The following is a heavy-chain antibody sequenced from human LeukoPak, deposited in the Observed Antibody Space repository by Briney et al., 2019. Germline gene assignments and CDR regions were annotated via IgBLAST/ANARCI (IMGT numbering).Heavy chain of an antibody. V-gene: IGHV4-39*01. CDR3: AGHNMYYYDDSGYQQIAKNGFDV. D-gene: IGHD3-22*01. J-gene: IGHJ3*01. Sequence: SETLSPTCTVSTASISSRIYYWGWIRQPPGKGLDWIGNIHYSGNTYSNPSLKSRVTISVDTSKNQFSLKLTSVTAADTAVYYCAGHNMYYYDDSGYQQIAKNGFDVWGRGTMVTVSS. CDR1: TASISSRIYY. CDR2: IHYSGNT.